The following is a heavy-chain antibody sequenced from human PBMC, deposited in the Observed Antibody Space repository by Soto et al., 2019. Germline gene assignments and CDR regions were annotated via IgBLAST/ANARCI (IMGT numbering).Heavy chain of an antibody. CDR2: IKSKTDGGTT. J-gene: IGHJ6*02. CDR1: GFTFSNAW. Sequence: PGGSLRLSYAASGFTFSNAWMNWVRQAQGKGLEWVGRIKSKTDGGTTDYAAPVKGRFTISRDDSKNTLYLQMNSLKTEDTAVYYCTFPYYSSSSYYYYYYYGMDVWGQGTTVTVSS. CDR3: TFPYYSSSSYYYYYYYGMDV. V-gene: IGHV3-15*07. D-gene: IGHD6-6*01.